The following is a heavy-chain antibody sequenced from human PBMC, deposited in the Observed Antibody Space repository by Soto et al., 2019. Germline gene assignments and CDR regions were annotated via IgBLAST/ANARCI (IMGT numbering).Heavy chain of an antibody. CDR3: ASGYCSGGSCQLGY. D-gene: IGHD2-15*01. CDR1: GGSFSGYY. Sequence: QVQLQQWGAGLLKPSETLSLTCAVYGGSFSGYYWSWIRQPPGKGLEWIGEINHSGSTNYNPSLKSRVTISVDTSKNQFSLKLSSVTAADTAVYYCASGYCSGGSCQLGYWGQGTLVTVSS. CDR2: INHSGST. V-gene: IGHV4-34*01. J-gene: IGHJ4*02.